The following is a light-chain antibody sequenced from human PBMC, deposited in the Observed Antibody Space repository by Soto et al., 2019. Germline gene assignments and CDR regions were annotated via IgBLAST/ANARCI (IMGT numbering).Light chain of an antibody. CDR1: QNINNY. J-gene: IGKJ5*01. CDR2: DAS. Sequence: DIQKRRSPSSRSASVGARVTITCQASQNINNYLNWYQQKPGRAPKLLIYDASNLEAGVPSRFRGSGSGTDFTFTISRLQPEDIATYYCQQYENLPTFGQGTRLEIK. V-gene: IGKV1-33*01. CDR3: QQYENLPT.